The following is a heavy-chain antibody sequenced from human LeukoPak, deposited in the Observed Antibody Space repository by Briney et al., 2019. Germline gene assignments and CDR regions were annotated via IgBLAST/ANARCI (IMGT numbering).Heavy chain of an antibody. Sequence: GGSLRLSCTASGFTFGDYAMSWFRQAPGKGLEWVGFIRSKAYGGTTEYAASVKGRFTISRDDSKSIAYLQMNSLKIEDTAVYYCTRAPLRYFDWPIFFLDYWGQGTLVTVSS. CDR3: TRAPLRYFDWPIFFLDY. CDR1: GFTFGDYA. J-gene: IGHJ4*02. D-gene: IGHD3-9*01. CDR2: IRSKAYGGTT. V-gene: IGHV3-49*03.